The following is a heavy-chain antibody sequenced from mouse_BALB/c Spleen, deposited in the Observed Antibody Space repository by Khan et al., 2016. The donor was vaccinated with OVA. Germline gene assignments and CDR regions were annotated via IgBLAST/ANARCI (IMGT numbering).Heavy chain of an antibody. D-gene: IGHD1-1*01. Sequence: QVQLQQSVPELVNPGASLKVSCKASGYTFTDYIIGWVKQSTRQGLEWIGDIFPGSGTPYYNEKFKDKATLTADKSSNTAYMQLSSLTSEVSAVYFCARGGYSVFAYWGPGTLVTVSA. CDR2: IFPGSGTP. V-gene: IGHV1-77*01. CDR3: ARGGYSVFAY. J-gene: IGHJ3*01. CDR1: GYTFTDYI.